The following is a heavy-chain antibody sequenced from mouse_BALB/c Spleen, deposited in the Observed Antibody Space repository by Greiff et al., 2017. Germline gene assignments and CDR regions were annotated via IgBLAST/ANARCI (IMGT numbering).Heavy chain of an antibody. CDR2: IDPETGGT. D-gene: IGHD2-14*01. V-gene: IGHV1-15*01. J-gene: IGHJ4*01. CDR1: GYTFTDYE. Sequence: QVQLKQSGAELVRPGASVTLSCKASGYTFTDYEMHWVKQTPVHGLEWIGAIDPETGGTAYNQKFKGKATLTADKSSSTAYMELRSLTSEDSAVYYCTRSLYYRYLYYAMDYWGQGTSVTVSS. CDR3: TRSLYYRYLYYAMDY.